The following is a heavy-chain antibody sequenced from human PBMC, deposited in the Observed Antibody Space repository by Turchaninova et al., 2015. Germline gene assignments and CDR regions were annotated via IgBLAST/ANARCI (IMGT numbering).Heavy chain of an antibody. CDR3: SRIPTVTNAFDI. CDR2: IDWDDEK. V-gene: IGHV2-70*04. Sequence: QVTLRASGPALVKPTRTLTLTCTFSGLSLGTSGMRVSWNRPPPGKALEWLARIDWDDEKFYSTSLKTRLTISKDTSKNQVVLTMTSMDPVDTATYYCSRIPTVTNAFDIWGQGTMVTVSS. D-gene: IGHD4-17*01. CDR1: GLSLGTSGMR. J-gene: IGHJ3*02.